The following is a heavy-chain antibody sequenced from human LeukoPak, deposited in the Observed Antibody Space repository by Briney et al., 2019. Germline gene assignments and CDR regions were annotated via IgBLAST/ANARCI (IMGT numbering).Heavy chain of an antibody. D-gene: IGHD3/OR15-3a*01. CDR3: ARDEDWREIS. Sequence: GGSLRLSCAASGFTFSSCWMSWVRQAPGEGMGWVANIKHDGGEIYYVDSVKGRFTISRDNAKNSLYLQMNSLRAEDTAVYYCARDEDWREISWGQGTLVTVSS. CDR1: GFTFSSCW. J-gene: IGHJ4*02. V-gene: IGHV3-7*01. CDR2: IKHDGGEI.